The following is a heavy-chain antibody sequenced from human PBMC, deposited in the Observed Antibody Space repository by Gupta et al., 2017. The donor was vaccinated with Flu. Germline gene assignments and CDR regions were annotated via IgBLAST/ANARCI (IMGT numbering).Heavy chain of an antibody. D-gene: IGHD1-7*01. J-gene: IGHJ4*02. CDR3: ARRGTYFFDF. CDR2: VHSSGTT. CDR1: GGSVNVFSYF. Sequence: QMQLQESGPRLVKPSQTLSLTCTVSGGSVNVFSYFWSWIRQHPGEGLEWIGYVHSSGTTYYNPSLRSRLRMSIDTSKNEFSLELTSVTAADTAMYYCARRGTYFFDFWGQGALVTVSS. V-gene: IGHV4-31*03.